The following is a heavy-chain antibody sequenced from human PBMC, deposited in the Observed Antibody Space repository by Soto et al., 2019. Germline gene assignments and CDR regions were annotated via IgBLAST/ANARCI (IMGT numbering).Heavy chain of an antibody. CDR1: GFTFSHYA. J-gene: IGHJ4*02. CDR3: ARDDYRYSSGWSRF. D-gene: IGHD6-19*01. CDR2: ISYDGNNK. Sequence: VGSLRLSCTTSGFTFSHYAIHWVRQAPGKGLEWLTVISYDGNNKHYADSVKGRFTISRANSNNTVYLQMNSLRPEDTAVYFCARDDYRYSSGWSRFWGQGTLVTVSS. V-gene: IGHV3-30*04.